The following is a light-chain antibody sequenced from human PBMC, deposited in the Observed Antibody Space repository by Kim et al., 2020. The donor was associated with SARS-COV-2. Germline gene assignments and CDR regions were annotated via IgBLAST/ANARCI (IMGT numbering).Light chain of an antibody. CDR3: AAWDDSLKGV. CDR2: SNN. Sequence: PGQRVTILCSGSSSNIGSNTVNWYQQLPGTAPKLLIYSNNQRPSGVPDRFSGSKSGTSASLAISGLQSEDEADYYCAAWDDSLKGVFGTGTKVTVL. CDR1: SSNIGSNT. J-gene: IGLJ1*01. V-gene: IGLV1-44*01.